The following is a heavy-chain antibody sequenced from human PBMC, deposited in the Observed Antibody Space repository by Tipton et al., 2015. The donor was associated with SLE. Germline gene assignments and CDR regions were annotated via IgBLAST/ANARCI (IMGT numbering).Heavy chain of an antibody. J-gene: IGHJ6*02. D-gene: IGHD2-21*01. CDR1: GGSISSSSFQ. Sequence: TLSLTCTVSGGSISSSSFQWGWIRQSPGKGLEWIGSVYYSGRTDYYNPSLESRVSISLDTSKNQFSLKMSSVTAADTAIYYCAREGDSSANFYYHGVNVWGQGTTVTVSS. V-gene: IGHV4-39*07. CDR3: AREGDSSANFYYHGVNV. CDR2: VYYSGRTD.